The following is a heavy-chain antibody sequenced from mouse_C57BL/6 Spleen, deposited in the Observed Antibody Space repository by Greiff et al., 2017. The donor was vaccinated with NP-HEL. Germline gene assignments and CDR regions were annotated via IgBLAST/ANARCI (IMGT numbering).Heavy chain of an antibody. V-gene: IGHV1-53*01. CDR2: INPSNGGT. J-gene: IGHJ1*03. Sequence: VQLQQSGTELVKPEASVKLSCKASGYTFTSYWMHWVKQRPGQGLEWIGNINPSNGGTNYNEKFKSKATLTVDKSSSTAYMQLSSLTSEDSAVYYCARGDSESWYFDVWGTGTTVTVSS. CDR1: GYTFTSYW. CDR3: ARGDSESWYFDV. D-gene: IGHD6-2*01.